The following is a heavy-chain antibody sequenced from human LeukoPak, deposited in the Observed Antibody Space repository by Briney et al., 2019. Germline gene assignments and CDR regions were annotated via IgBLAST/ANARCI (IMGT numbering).Heavy chain of an antibody. CDR3: AKGDDYGGKNWFDP. V-gene: IGHV3-33*06. Sequence: PGGSLRLXCAASGFTFSSYGMHWVRQAPGKGLEWVAVIWYDGSNKYYADSVKGRFTISRDNSKNTLYLQMNSLRAEDTAVYYCAKGDDYGGKNWFDPWGQGTLVTVSS. CDR2: IWYDGSNK. CDR1: GFTFSSYG. D-gene: IGHD4-23*01. J-gene: IGHJ5*02.